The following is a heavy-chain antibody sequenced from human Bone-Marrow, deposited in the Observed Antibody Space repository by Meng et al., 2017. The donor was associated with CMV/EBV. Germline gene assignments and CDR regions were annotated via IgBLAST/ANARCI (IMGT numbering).Heavy chain of an antibody. V-gene: IGHV1-69*05. CDR3: AREGCSSTICYAVDD. CDR2: IIPIFGTT. Sequence: SVKVSCKASGDTFSSYAISWVRQAPGQGLEWMGGIIPIFGTTNYAQKFQGRVTITTDESTSTAYMELSSLRSEDTAVYYCAREGCSSTICYAVDDWGQGTLVTVSS. J-gene: IGHJ4*02. D-gene: IGHD2-2*01. CDR1: GDTFSSYA.